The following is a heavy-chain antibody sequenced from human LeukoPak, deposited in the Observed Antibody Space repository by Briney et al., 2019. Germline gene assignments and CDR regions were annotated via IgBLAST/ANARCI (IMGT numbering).Heavy chain of an antibody. D-gene: IGHD2-2*02. CDR2: ISGSGGST. CDR1: GFTFSSYA. J-gene: IGHJ4*02. V-gene: IGHV3-23*01. CDR3: ANYISRIHFDY. Sequence: GGSLRLSCAASGFTFSSYAMSWVRQAPGKGLEWVSAISGSGGSTYYADSVKGRFTISRDNSKNTLYLQMNSLGVEDTAAYYCANYISRIHFDYWGQGTLVTVSS.